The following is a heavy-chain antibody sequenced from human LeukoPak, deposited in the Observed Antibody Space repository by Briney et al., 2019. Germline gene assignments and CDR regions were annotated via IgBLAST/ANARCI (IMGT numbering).Heavy chain of an antibody. CDR1: GFSLSTSGMC. J-gene: IGHJ4*02. D-gene: IGHD3-10*01. Sequence: GSGPALVKPTQTLTLTCTFSGFSLSTSGMCVSWMRQPPGKALEWLARIDWDDDKYYSTSLKTRLTISKDTSKNQVVLTMTNMDPVDTATYYCARMRVYDGSGSYFDYWGQGTLVTVSS. CDR2: IDWDDDK. CDR3: ARMRVYDGSGSYFDY. V-gene: IGHV2-70*11.